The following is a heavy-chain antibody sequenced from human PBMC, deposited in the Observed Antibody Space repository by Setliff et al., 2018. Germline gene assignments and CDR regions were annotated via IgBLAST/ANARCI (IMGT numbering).Heavy chain of an antibody. Sequence: SETLSLTCTVSGGSISNYYWSWIRQPAGKGLEWIGRIYTSGSTNYNPSLKSRVTISVDTSKNQFSLKLSSVTAADTAVYYCARSFSRREKFLLDYWGQGALVTVSS. J-gene: IGHJ4*02. CDR3: ARSFSRREKFLLDY. CDR1: GGSISNYY. CDR2: IYTSGST. V-gene: IGHV4-4*07.